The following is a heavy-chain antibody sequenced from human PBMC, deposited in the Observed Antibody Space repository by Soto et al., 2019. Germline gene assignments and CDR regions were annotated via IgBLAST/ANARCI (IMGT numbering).Heavy chain of an antibody. D-gene: IGHD3-10*01. CDR2: IYYSGST. V-gene: IGHV4-59*01. Sequence: TLSLTCTVSGGSINSYFWSWIRQSPGKGLEWIGHIYYSGSTSYSPSLKGRVSISVDTSKNQFSLEVHSVTAADTAVYYCARAGTNMVQFDYWGQGTLVTVSS. CDR3: ARAGTNMVQFDY. CDR1: GGSINSYF. J-gene: IGHJ4*02.